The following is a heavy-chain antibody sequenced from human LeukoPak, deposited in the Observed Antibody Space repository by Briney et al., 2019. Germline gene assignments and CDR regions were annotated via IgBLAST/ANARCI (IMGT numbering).Heavy chain of an antibody. CDR3: IRDSRAQLLLFDY. D-gene: IGHD2-2*01. CDR2: TYYRSKWFN. Sequence: SQTLSLTCAISGDSVSSNSTAWNWIRQSPSRGLEWLGRTYYRSKWFNDYAVSVKSRITIDPDTSKNQFSLQLNSVTPEDTAMYYCIRDSRAQLLLFDYWGQGSLVTVSS. V-gene: IGHV6-1*01. CDR1: GDSVSSNSTA. J-gene: IGHJ4*02.